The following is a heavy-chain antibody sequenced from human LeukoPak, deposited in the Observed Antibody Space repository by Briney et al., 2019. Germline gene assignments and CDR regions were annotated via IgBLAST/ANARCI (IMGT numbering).Heavy chain of an antibody. CDR3: AGASITGPPPGRP. J-gene: IGHJ5*02. V-gene: IGHV1-69*06. D-gene: IGHD1-20*01. Sequence: ASVKVSCKASGGTFSSYAISWMRQAPGQGLELMGGIIPIFGTGNYDKKFLGRVTITADKSTSTAFMELSSLISAATTVFYYAGASITGPPPGRPWGQGTMVTVSS. CDR2: IIPIFGTG. CDR1: GGTFSSYA.